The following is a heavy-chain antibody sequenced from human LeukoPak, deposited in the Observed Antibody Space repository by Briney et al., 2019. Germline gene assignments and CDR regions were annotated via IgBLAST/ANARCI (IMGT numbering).Heavy chain of an antibody. Sequence: SETLSPTCTVSGGTISSYYWNWIRHPPGKGLEWIGYIHDGGSTKYNPSLKSRVTISVDTYKNQSSLQLSSVTAADTAVYYCARWYYSGWAFDYWGQGTLVTVSS. V-gene: IGHV4-59*08. CDR3: ARWYYSGWAFDY. J-gene: IGHJ4*02. CDR1: GGTISSYY. D-gene: IGHD6-19*01. CDR2: IHDGGST.